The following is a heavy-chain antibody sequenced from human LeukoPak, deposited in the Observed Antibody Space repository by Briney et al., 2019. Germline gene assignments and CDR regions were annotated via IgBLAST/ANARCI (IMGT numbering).Heavy chain of an antibody. J-gene: IGHJ4*02. CDR2: INHSGST. Sequence: SETLSLTCAVYGGSFSGYYWSWIRQPPGKGLEWIGEINHSGSTNYNPSLKSRVTISVDTSKNQFSLKLSSVTAADMAVYYCARALSTALYYYFDYWGQGTLVTVSS. CDR3: ARALSTALYYYFDY. CDR1: GGSFSGYY. D-gene: IGHD2/OR15-2a*01. V-gene: IGHV4-34*01.